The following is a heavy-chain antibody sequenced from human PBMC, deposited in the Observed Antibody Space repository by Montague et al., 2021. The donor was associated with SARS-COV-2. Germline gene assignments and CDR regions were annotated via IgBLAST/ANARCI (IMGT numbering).Heavy chain of an antibody. CDR2: ISTSAYTT. D-gene: IGHD3-16*02. Sequence: SLRLSCAASGFTFSNYDMNWVRQAPGKGPEWISYISTSAYTTSCAGSVKGRFTISRDNGKNSLYLQMNSLRVEDTAVYYCTRDYRSIVGDGLDIWGLGTKVTVSS. V-gene: IGHV3-48*03. CDR1: GFTFSNYD. CDR3: TRDYRSIVGDGLDI. J-gene: IGHJ3*02.